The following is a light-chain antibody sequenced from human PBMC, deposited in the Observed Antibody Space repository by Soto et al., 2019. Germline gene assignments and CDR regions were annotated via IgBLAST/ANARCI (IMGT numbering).Light chain of an antibody. Sequence: ILMTQSPSSLSAFVGDRVTITCRASQDIGNFLAWYQQKPGKVPKLLIYAASTLQSGVPDRFSGSGSGTDFTLTISSLQAEDVAVYYCQQYYTTPLTFGGGTKVDIK. J-gene: IGKJ4*01. CDR3: QQYYTTPLT. CDR1: QDIGNF. V-gene: IGKV1-27*01. CDR2: AAS.